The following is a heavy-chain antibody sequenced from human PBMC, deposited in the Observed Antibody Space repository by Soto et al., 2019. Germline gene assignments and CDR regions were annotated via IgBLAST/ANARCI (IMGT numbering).Heavy chain of an antibody. J-gene: IGHJ6*03. Sequence: GGSLRLSCAASGFTFSSYDMHWVRQATGKGLEWVSAIGTAGDTYYPGSVKGRFTISRENAKNSLYLQMNSLKAGDTAVYYCARGYCSGGSCYWGYYMDVWGKGTTVTVSS. CDR1: GFTFSSYD. V-gene: IGHV3-13*01. D-gene: IGHD2-15*01. CDR3: ARGYCSGGSCYWGYYMDV. CDR2: IGTAGDT.